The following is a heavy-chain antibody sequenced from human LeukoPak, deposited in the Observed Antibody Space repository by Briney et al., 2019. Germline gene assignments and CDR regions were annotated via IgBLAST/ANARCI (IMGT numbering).Heavy chain of an antibody. CDR3: ARDNDFFDY. Sequence: SETLSLTCSVSGGPINTYYWSCIRQPAGKGLEWIGRIHSSGSTHYNPSLKSRVTMSLDTSKNQSSLKLTSVTAADTAVYYCARDNDFFDYWGQGTLVTVSS. J-gene: IGHJ4*02. V-gene: IGHV4-4*07. CDR1: GGPINTYY. CDR2: IHSSGST.